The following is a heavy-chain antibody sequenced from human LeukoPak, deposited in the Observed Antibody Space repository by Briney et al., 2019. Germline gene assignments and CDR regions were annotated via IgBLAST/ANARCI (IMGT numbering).Heavy chain of an antibody. V-gene: IGHV3-7*01. CDR1: GFTFSSFF. Sequence: QAGGSLRLSCAASGFTFSSFFMTWVRQAPGKGLEWVAKIKQDGSEKYYVDSVKGRFTISRDNAKNSLSLQMNSLRAEDTAVYYCVRWEWIFDFWGQGTLVTVSS. CDR2: IKQDGSEK. CDR3: VRWEWIFDF. J-gene: IGHJ4*02. D-gene: IGHD3-3*01.